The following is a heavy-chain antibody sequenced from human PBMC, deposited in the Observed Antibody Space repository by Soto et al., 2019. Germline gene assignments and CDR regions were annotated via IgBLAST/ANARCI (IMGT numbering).Heavy chain of an antibody. CDR3: AKVRGAPTGPGYYYYYYMEV. J-gene: IGHJ6*03. Sequence: GGSLRLSCAASGFTFSSYAMSWVRQAPGKGLEWVSAISGSGGSTYYADSVKGRFTISRDNSKNTLYLQMNSLRAEDTAVYYCAKVRGAPTGPGYYYYYYMEVWGKGTTVTVSS. CDR1: GFTFSSYA. V-gene: IGHV3-23*01. CDR2: ISGSGGST.